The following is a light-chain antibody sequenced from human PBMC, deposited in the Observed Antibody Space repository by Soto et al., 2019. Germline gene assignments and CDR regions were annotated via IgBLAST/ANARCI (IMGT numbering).Light chain of an antibody. Sequence: DIQMTQSPSFLSASVGDRVTITCRASQSITNYLNWYQHKPGKAPKLLIYSASTLQSGVPSRFSGSGSGTYFTLTIRSLQPEDFATYFCQQSHIIPFTFGPGTSVDIE. CDR3: QQSHIIPFT. CDR2: SAS. J-gene: IGKJ3*01. CDR1: QSITNY. V-gene: IGKV1-39*01.